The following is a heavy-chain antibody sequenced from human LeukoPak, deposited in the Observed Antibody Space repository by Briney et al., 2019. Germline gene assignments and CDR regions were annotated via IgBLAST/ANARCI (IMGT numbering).Heavy chain of an antibody. J-gene: IGHJ6*03. Sequence: ASVKVSCKASGYTFTSYDINWVRQATGQGLEWMGWMNPNSGNTGYAQKFQGRVTMTRNTSISTAYMELSSLRSEDTAVYYCARDGVLRFLEWLSPTYYYYMDVWGKGTTVTVSS. V-gene: IGHV1-8*01. D-gene: IGHD3-3*01. CDR1: GYTFTSYD. CDR3: ARDGVLRFLEWLSPTYYYYMDV. CDR2: MNPNSGNT.